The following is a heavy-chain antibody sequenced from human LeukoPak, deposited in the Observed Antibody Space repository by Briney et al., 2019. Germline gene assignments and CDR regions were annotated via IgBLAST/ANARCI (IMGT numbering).Heavy chain of an antibody. D-gene: IGHD3-10*01. J-gene: IGHJ4*02. CDR3: ARAIWGSGSYYFDS. V-gene: IGHV4-4*07. Sequence: PSETLSLTCTVSGGSISNYYWSWIRQPAGKGLEWIGRIYTSGSTNYNPSLKSRVTISVDTSKNQFSLKLSSVTAADTAVYYCARAIWGSGSYYFDSWGQGTLVTVSS. CDR1: GGSISNYY. CDR2: IYTSGST.